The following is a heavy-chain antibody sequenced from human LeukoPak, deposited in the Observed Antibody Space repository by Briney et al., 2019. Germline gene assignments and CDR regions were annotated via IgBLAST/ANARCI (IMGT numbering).Heavy chain of an antibody. Sequence: GGSLRLSCAASGFTFSSYSMNWVRQAPGKGLEWVSSISSSSSYMYYADSVKGRFTISRDNAKNSLYLQMNSLRAEDTAVYYCARDSTIVVVIDAFDIWGQGTMVTVSS. J-gene: IGHJ3*02. CDR1: GFTFSSYS. D-gene: IGHD3-22*01. CDR2: ISSSSSYM. CDR3: ARDSTIVVVIDAFDI. V-gene: IGHV3-21*01.